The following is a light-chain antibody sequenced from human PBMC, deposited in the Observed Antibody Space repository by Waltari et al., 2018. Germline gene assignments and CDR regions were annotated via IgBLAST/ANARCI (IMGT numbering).Light chain of an antibody. CDR2: GYN. V-gene: IGLV3-19*01. J-gene: IGLJ3*02. CDR1: SLGRNY. Sequence: SSDLTQDPGVSVALGQTVRINCQGDSLGRNYATWYLQKAGQAPVLVMYGYNKRPSGIADRFSGSSSGTTSSLIIAGSQAEDEADYYCSSRDSSGKVLFGGWTKVTVL. CDR3: SSRDSSGKVL.